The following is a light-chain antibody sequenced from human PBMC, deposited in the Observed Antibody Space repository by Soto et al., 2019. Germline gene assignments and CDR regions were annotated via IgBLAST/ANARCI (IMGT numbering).Light chain of an antibody. CDR2: KVR. CDR1: MRDIGAYNL. Sequence: QSALTQPASVSGSPGQSITISCAGTMRDIGAYNLVSWYQQHPGNAPQLIIYKVRNRPAGISFRFSGSKSGTTASLTISGLQAEDEADYYGSSVTTKSTLIFGGGTKVTVL. J-gene: IGLJ2*01. CDR3: SSVTTKSTLI. V-gene: IGLV2-14*03.